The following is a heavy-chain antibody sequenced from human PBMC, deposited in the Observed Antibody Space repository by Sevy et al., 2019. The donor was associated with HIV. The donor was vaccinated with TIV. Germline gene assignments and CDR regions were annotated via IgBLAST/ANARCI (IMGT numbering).Heavy chain of an antibody. D-gene: IGHD3-16*01. J-gene: IGHJ4*02. CDR3: AKEQLGGFY. V-gene: IGHV3-23*01. CDR2: ISAGGGST. CDR1: GFTFISYA. Sequence: GGSLRLSCAASGFTFISYAMSWVRQAPGKGLEWVSSISAGGGSTYYADPVKGRFTISRDNSKNTLDLQMNRLRAEDTAVYYCAKEQLGGFYWGQGTLVTVSS.